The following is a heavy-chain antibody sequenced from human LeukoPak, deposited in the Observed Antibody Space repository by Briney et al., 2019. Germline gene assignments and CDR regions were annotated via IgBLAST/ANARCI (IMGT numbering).Heavy chain of an antibody. J-gene: IGHJ4*02. D-gene: IGHD3-22*01. CDR3: AKPYYYDSSGYYCYFDY. CDR2: IWYDGSNK. V-gene: IGHV3-33*06. Sequence: EAGGSLRLSCAASGFTFSSYGMHWVRQAPGKGLEWVAVIWYDGSNKYYADSVKGRFTISRDNSKNTLYLQMNSLRAEDTAVYYCAKPYYYDSSGYYCYFDYWGQGTLVTVSS. CDR1: GFTFSSYG.